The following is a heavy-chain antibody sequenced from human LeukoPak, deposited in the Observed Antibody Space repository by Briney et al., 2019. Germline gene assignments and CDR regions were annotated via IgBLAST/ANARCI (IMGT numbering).Heavy chain of an antibody. CDR3: ARDKWAVASQFDY. J-gene: IGHJ4*02. D-gene: IGHD6-19*01. V-gene: IGHV3-23*01. Sequence: PGGSLRLSCAASGFTFSSYAMSWVRQAPGKGLEWVSAISGSGGSTYYADSVKGRFTISRDDSKNALYLQMNSLRADDTAVYYCARDKWAVASQFDYWGQGTLVTVSS. CDR2: ISGSGGST. CDR1: GFTFSSYA.